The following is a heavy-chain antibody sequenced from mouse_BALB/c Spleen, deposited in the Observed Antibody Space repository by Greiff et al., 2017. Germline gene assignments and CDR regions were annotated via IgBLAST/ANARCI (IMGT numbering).Heavy chain of an antibody. Sequence: EVQLQESGGGLVQPGGSRKLSCAASGFTFSSFGMHWVRQAPEKGLEWVAYISSGSSTIYYADTVKGRFTISRDNPKNTLFLQMTSLRSEDTAMYYCARSKGSSPYYAMDYWGQGTSVTVSS. CDR1: GFTFSSFG. CDR2: ISSGSSTI. J-gene: IGHJ4*01. D-gene: IGHD1-1*01. CDR3: ARSKGSSPYYAMDY. V-gene: IGHV5-17*02.